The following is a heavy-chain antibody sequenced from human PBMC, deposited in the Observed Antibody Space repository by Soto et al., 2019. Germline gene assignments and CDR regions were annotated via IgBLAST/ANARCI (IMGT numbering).Heavy chain of an antibody. D-gene: IGHD6-13*01. CDR2: IRNSGNTI. CDR3: TRQNIEHSSGWYP. J-gene: IGHJ5*02. CDR1: GFIFSNYH. V-gene: IGHV3-48*02. Sequence: DVQLVESGGGLVQPGGSLRLSCAASGFIFSNYHMNWVRQAPGKGLEWVSYIRNSGNTIYYANSVKGRFTISRDNAKDLLYLQMNSLRDEDTAVYYCTRQNIEHSSGWYPWGQGTLVTVSS.